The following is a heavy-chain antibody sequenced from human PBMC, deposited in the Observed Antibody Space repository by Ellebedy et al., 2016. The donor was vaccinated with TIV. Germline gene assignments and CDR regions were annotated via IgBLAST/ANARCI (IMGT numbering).Heavy chain of an antibody. J-gene: IGHJ6*02. CDR3: ARVQYSSSWYVNYGMDV. CDR1: GFTFSDYY. CDR2: ISSIYHTK. V-gene: IGHV3-11*01. D-gene: IGHD6-13*01. Sequence: PGGSLRLSCAASGFTFSDYYMSWIRQAPGKGLEWVSYISSIYHTKYYADSVKGRFTISRDNVKKSLYLQMNSLRAEDTAVYYCARVQYSSSWYVNYGMDVWGQGTTVTVSS.